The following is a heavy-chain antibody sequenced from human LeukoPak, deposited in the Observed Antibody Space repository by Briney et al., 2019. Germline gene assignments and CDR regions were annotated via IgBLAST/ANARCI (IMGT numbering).Heavy chain of an antibody. J-gene: IGHJ4*02. CDR2: IYSGGDT. CDR3: ANVDY. Sequence: GGSLRLSCAASGFAVNDNYMGWVRQAPGKGLDWVSLIYSGGDTYYADAVKGRFTISRDNSKSTLFLEMNSLRVEDTAVYYCANVDYWGQGTLVTVSS. V-gene: IGHV3-66*02. CDR1: GFAVNDNY.